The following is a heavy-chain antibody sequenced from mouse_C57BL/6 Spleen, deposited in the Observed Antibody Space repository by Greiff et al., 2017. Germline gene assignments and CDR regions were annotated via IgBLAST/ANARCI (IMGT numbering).Heavy chain of an antibody. CDR3: ARITTVRYFDV. CDR2: INPSSGYT. D-gene: IGHD1-1*01. Sequence: QVQLKQSGAELARPGASVKMSCKASGYTFTSYTMHWVKQRPGQGLEWIGYINPSSGYTKYNQKFKDKATLTADKSSSTAYMQLSSLTSGDSAVYYCARITTVRYFDVWGTGTTVTVSS. CDR1: GYTFTSYT. V-gene: IGHV1-4*01. J-gene: IGHJ1*03.